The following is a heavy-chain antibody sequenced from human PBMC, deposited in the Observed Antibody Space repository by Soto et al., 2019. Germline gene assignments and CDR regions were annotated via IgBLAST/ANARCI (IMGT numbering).Heavy chain of an antibody. CDR1: GFTFSSHG. CDR2: IWYDGSNK. Sequence: QVQLVASGGGVVQPGRSLRLSCAASGFTFSSHGMHWVRQAPGKGLEWVAVIWYDGSNKYYADSVKGRFTISRDNSKNTLYLQMNSLRAEDTAVYYCARVGGYSYGYGDYWGQGTMVTVSS. D-gene: IGHD5-18*01. V-gene: IGHV3-33*01. CDR3: ARVGGYSYGYGDY. J-gene: IGHJ4*02.